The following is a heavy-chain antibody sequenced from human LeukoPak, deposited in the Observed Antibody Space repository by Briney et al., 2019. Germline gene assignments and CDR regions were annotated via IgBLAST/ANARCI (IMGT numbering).Heavy chain of an antibody. Sequence: ASVKVSCKTSGHTFTNYAIHWVRQAPGQRLECMGWINAGNGDTKYSQEFQGRVSITRDTSASTAYMELSSLRSEDMAVYYCARVPLLFRGVIVTEYYFDYWGQGTLLTVSS. CDR3: ARVPLLFRGVIVTEYYFDY. J-gene: IGHJ4*02. D-gene: IGHD3-10*01. V-gene: IGHV1-3*03. CDR2: INAGNGDT. CDR1: GHTFTNYA.